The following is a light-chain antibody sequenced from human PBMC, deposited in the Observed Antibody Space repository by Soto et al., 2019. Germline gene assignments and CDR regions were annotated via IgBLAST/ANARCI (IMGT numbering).Light chain of an antibody. Sequence: QSALTQPASVSGSPGQSITISCTGTSSDVGGYNYVSWYQHHPGKAPKLMIYEINHRPSGVSDRCSGSKSGNTASLTISGLQAEDESDYYCSSYTSSRPLVLGGGTKLTVL. CDR2: EIN. CDR3: SSYTSSRPLV. J-gene: IGLJ2*01. CDR1: SSDVGGYNY. V-gene: IGLV2-14*01.